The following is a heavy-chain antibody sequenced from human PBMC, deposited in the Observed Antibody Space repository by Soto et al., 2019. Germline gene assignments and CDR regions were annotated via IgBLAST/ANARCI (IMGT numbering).Heavy chain of an antibody. CDR3: ARGVKTSRMFDY. V-gene: IGHV4-30-4*01. Sequence: QVQLQESGPGLVKPSQTLSLTCTVSGDSISSGDYFWSWIRQPPGKAHEWIGYIYYSGSTYYNPSLESRLTISVDTSQNQFSLRLSSVTAADTAVYYCARGVKTSRMFDYWGQGTLVTVSS. CDR1: GDSISSGDYF. CDR2: IYYSGST. D-gene: IGHD4-4*01. J-gene: IGHJ4*02.